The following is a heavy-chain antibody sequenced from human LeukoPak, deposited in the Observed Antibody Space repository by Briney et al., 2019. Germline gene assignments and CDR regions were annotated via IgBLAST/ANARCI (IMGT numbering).Heavy chain of an antibody. CDR1: GYTFTGYY. J-gene: IGHJ4*02. CDR3: APGGSDYFDY. D-gene: IGHD2-15*01. Sequence: EASVKVSCEASGYTFTGYYMHWVRQAPGQGLEWMGRINRNSGGTNYAQKFQGRVTMTRDTSISTAYMELSRLRSDDTAVYYCAPGGSDYFDYWGQGTLVTVSS. V-gene: IGHV1-2*06. CDR2: INRNSGGT.